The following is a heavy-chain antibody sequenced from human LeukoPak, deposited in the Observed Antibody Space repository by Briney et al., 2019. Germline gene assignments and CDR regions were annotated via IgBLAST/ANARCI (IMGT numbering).Heavy chain of an antibody. D-gene: IGHD6-13*01. V-gene: IGHV3-7*04. Sequence: GGSLRLSCAASGFTFSSYWMSWVRQAPGKGLEGVANIKQDGSEKYYVGSVKGRFTISRDNAKNSLYLQMNSLRAEDTAVYYCARVLAAAAPDYWGQGTLVTVSS. J-gene: IGHJ4*02. CDR2: IKQDGSEK. CDR3: ARVLAAAAPDY. CDR1: GFTFSSYW.